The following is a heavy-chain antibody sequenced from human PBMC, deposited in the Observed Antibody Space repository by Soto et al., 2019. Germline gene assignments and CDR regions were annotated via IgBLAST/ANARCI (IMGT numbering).Heavy chain of an antibody. Sequence: EVLLVESGGGLVQPGGSLRLSCAASGFTVSSNYMSWVRQAPGKGLEWDSVIYSGGGTYYADSVKGRFTIARDNSKNTLYRQMNSLRAEDTAVYYCARDLVVATTEYFQHWGQGTLVTVSS. CDR1: GFTVSSNY. CDR2: IYSGGGT. CDR3: ARDLVVATTEYFQH. D-gene: IGHD1-26*01. V-gene: IGHV3-66*01. J-gene: IGHJ1*01.